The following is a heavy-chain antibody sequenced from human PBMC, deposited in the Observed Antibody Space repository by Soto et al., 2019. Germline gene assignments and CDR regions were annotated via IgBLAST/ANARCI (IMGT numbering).Heavy chain of an antibody. J-gene: IGHJ4*02. Sequence: QVQLVESGGGVVQPGRSLRLSCAASGFTFSSYAMHWVRQAPGKGLEWVAVISYDGSNKYYADSVKGRFTISRDNSKNTLYLPRNSLRAEETAVYYCARAPTPGTTSYYFYYWGQGTLVTVSS. D-gene: IGHD4-17*01. V-gene: IGHV3-30-3*01. CDR3: ARAPTPGTTSYYFYY. CDR1: GFTFSSYA. CDR2: ISYDGSNK.